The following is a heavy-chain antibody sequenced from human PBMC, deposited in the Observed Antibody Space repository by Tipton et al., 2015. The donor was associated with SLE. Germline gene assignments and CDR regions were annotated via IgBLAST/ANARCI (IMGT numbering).Heavy chain of an antibody. CDR1: GGSFSGYY. J-gene: IGHJ4*02. Sequence: LSLTCAVYGGSFSGYYWSWIRQAPGKGLEWVAFIRYDGSNKYYADSVKGRFTISRDNSKNTLYLQMNSLRAEDTAVYYCAKDRYYDSSGYHIDYWGQGTLVTVSS. CDR3: AKDRYYDSSGYHIDY. CDR2: IRYDGSNK. V-gene: IGHV3-30*02. D-gene: IGHD3-22*01.